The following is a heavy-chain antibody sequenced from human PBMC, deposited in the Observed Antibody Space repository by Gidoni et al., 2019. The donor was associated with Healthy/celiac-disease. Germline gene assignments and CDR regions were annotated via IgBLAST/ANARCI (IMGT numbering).Heavy chain of an antibody. CDR1: GYTFTSYT. D-gene: IGHD5-12*01. Sequence: QVQLVQSGSELKKPGASVKVSCKASGYTFTSYTMNWVRQAPGQGREWMGWINTNTGNPTYAQGFTGRFVFSLDTSVSTAYLQISSLKAEDTAVYYCARVQNIVATAYYYYYGMDVWGQGTTVTVSS. CDR3: ARVQNIVATAYYYYYGMDV. V-gene: IGHV7-4-1*02. CDR2: INTNTGNP. J-gene: IGHJ6*02.